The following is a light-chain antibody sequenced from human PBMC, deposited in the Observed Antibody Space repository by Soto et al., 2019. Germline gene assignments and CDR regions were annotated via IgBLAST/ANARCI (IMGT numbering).Light chain of an antibody. CDR1: SSNIGAGYN. CDR3: QSYDSSLSGWV. Sequence: QSVLTQPPSVSGAPGQRVTISCTGSSSNIGAGYNVNWYQQFPGTAPKFLIYGNSNRPSGVPDRFSGSKSGTSASLAITGLQAEDEADYFCQSYDSSLSGWVFGGGTQLTVL. CDR2: GNS. V-gene: IGLV1-40*01. J-gene: IGLJ3*02.